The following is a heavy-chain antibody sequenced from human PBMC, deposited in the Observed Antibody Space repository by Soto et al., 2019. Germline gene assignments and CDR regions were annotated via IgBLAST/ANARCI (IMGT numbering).Heavy chain of an antibody. CDR2: IYPGDSDT. CDR3: ARRVATIPYYYGMDV. D-gene: IGHD5-12*01. J-gene: IGHJ6*02. CDR1: GYSFTSYW. Sequence: GESLKISCKGSGYSFTSYWIGWVRQMPGKGLEWMGIIYPGDSDTRYSPSFQGQVTISADKSISTAYLQWSSLKASDTATYYCARRVATIPYYYGMDVWGQGTTVTVSS. V-gene: IGHV5-51*01.